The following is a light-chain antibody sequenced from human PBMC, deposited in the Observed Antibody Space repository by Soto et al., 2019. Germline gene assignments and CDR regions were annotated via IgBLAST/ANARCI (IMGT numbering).Light chain of an antibody. Sequence: EIVLTQSPVTLSLSPGDTATLSCRASQSVIRYVAWYQQKPGQPPRLLIYDATIRASGIPARFSGSGSGTAFSLTISSLEPEDFAVYYCQQRYHWPPLTFGGGTKVEVK. CDR3: QQRYHWPPLT. CDR2: DAT. V-gene: IGKV3-11*01. CDR1: QSVIRY. J-gene: IGKJ4*01.